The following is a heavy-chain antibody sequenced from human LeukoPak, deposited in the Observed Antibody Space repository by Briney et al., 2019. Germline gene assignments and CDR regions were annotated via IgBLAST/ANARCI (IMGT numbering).Heavy chain of an antibody. CDR1: GGSISSYY. V-gene: IGHV4-59*08. CDR3: ARNPYYYGSGSALRYSYFDY. D-gene: IGHD3-10*01. Sequence: SETLSLTCTVSGGSISSYYWSWIRQPPGKGLEWIGYIYYSGSTNYNPSLKSRVTISVDTSKNQFSLKLSSVTAADTAVYYCARNPYYYGSGSALRYSYFDYWGQGSLVTVSS. J-gene: IGHJ4*02. CDR2: IYYSGST.